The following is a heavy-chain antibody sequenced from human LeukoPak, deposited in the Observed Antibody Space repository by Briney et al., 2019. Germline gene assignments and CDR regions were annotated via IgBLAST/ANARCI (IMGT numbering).Heavy chain of an antibody. Sequence: SEILSLTCTVSGGSISSTPYYWGWIRQPPGKGLEWIGSLFYSGYTYYNPSLKSRVTISVDTSNNQVSLILRSVTAADTAVYFCAKEPTGAKTFDSWGQGTLVTVSS. CDR2: LFYSGYT. CDR3: AKEPTGAKTFDS. D-gene: IGHD7-27*01. V-gene: IGHV4-39*07. CDR1: GGSISSTPYY. J-gene: IGHJ4*02.